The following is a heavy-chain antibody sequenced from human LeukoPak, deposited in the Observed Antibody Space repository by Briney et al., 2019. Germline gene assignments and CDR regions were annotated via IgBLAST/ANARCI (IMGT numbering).Heavy chain of an antibody. J-gene: IGHJ6*02. CDR3: ARGGGLDV. CDR2: IKQDESEK. Sequence: GGSLRLSCAASGFTFSNYWMSWVRQAPGKGLEWVANIKQDESEKYYVDSVKGRFTISRDNAKNSLYLQMSNLRAEDTAVYFCARGGGLDVWGQGATVTVSS. D-gene: IGHD3-16*01. V-gene: IGHV3-7*03. CDR1: GFTFSNYW.